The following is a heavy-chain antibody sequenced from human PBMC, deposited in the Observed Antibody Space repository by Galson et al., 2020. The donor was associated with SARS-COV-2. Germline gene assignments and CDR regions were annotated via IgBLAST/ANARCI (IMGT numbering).Heavy chain of an antibody. J-gene: IGHJ6*02. CDR1: GFTVSSNY. CDR2: IYSGGST. V-gene: IGHV3-53*04. D-gene: IGHD4-4*01. Sequence: GESLKISCAASGFTVSSNYMRWVRQAPGKGLEWVSVIYSGGSTYYADSVKGRFTISRHNSKNTLYLQMNSLRAEDTAVYYCARDLQYYGMDVWGQGTMVTVSS. CDR3: ARDLQYYGMDV.